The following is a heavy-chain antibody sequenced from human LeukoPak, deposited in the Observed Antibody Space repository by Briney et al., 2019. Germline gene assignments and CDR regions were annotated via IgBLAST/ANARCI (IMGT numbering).Heavy chain of an antibody. Sequence: QSGGSLRLSCAASGFTFSSYWMSWVRQAPGKGLEWVANIKQDGSEKYYVDSVKGRFTISRDNAKNSLYLQMNSLRAEDTAVYYCARDPDEDSSSWYGAYWGQGTLVTVSS. D-gene: IGHD6-13*01. J-gene: IGHJ4*02. CDR2: IKQDGSEK. V-gene: IGHV3-7*01. CDR1: GFTFSSYW. CDR3: ARDPDEDSSSWYGAY.